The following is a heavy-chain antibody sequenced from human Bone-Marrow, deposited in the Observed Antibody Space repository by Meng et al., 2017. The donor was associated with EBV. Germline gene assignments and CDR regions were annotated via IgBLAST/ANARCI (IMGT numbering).Heavy chain of an antibody. CDR1: GYNFSRYA. Sequence: QGQIVQSGAEVEKPGASVKVSCKASGYNFSRYATQWVRQAPGQRPEWMGWINAGNNNTKYSEKFLGRVTITRDTSGSTAYMELSSLRFEDTAVYYCAREYSGSGTYYYGMDVWGQGTTVTVSS. J-gene: IGHJ6*02. CDR3: AREYSGSGTYYYGMDV. V-gene: IGHV1-3*01. D-gene: IGHD3-10*01. CDR2: INAGNNNT.